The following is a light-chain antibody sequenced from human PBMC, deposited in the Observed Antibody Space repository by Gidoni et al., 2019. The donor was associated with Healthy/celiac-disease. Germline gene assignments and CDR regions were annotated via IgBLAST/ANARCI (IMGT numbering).Light chain of an antibody. CDR1: KLGDKY. CDR2: QDS. CDR3: QAWDSSTVV. V-gene: IGLV3-1*01. Sequence: SYELPQPPSVSVSPGQTASITCSGDKLGDKYACWYQQKPGQSPVLVIYQDSKRLSGIPERFSGSNSGNTATLTISGTQAMDEADYYCQAWDSSTVVFGTGTKVTVL. J-gene: IGLJ1*01.